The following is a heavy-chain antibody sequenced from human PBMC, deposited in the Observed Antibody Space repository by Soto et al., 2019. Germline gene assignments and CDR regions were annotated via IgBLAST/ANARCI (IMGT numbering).Heavy chain of an antibody. J-gene: IGHJ6*02. Sequence: SVKVSCKASGGTFSIYGFSWVRQAPGQGPEWIGGIIPILTTPNYAQKFQGRVTIVADDSTTTVYMELSSLKFDDTAVYSSATSVGIAPTGEDGLDVWG. CDR2: IIPILTTP. D-gene: IGHD2-8*02. CDR1: GGTFSIYG. CDR3: ATSVGIAPTGEDGLDV. V-gene: IGHV1-69*13.